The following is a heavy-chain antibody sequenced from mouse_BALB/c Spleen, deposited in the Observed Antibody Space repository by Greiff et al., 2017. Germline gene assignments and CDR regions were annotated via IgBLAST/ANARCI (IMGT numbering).Heavy chain of an antibody. CDR2: IYPGDGDT. V-gene: IGHV1-87*01. Sequence: VQLKQSGAELARPGASVKLSCKASGYTFTSYWMQWVKQRPGQGLEWIGAIYPGDGDTRYTQKFKGKATLTADKSSSTAYMQLSSLASEDSAVYYCARVIYDGYRDYWGQGTTLTVSS. CDR3: ARVIYDGYRDY. J-gene: IGHJ2*01. CDR1: GYTFTSYW. D-gene: IGHD2-3*01.